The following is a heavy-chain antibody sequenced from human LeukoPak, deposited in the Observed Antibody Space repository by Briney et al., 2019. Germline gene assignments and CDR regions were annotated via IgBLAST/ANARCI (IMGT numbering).Heavy chain of an antibody. CDR2: IKTDGSEK. V-gene: IGHV3-7*01. CDR1: VFTFSNYW. Sequence: PGGSLRLSCEGSVFTFSNYWMGWVRQAPGKGLQWVANIKTDGSEKYYVDSVKGRFTISRDNAKNSLYLQMNSLRAEDTAVYYCATYSSLNRREFQYWGQGTLLTVSS. CDR3: ATYSSLNRREFQY. D-gene: IGHD3-22*01. J-gene: IGHJ1*01.